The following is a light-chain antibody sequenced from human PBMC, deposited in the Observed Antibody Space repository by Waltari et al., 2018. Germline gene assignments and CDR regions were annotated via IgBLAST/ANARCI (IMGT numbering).Light chain of an antibody. CDR1: SSNIGSSF. CDR2: RND. V-gene: IGLV1-47*03. Sequence: QSVLTQPPSASGTPGQRVTISCSGSSSNIGSSFVCWYQHLPGTAPKLLIYRNDQLPAWGPDRVSGSGSGTSASLAISGLWSEDEADYYCAAWDDSLTVRFGGGTKLTVL. J-gene: IGLJ3*02. CDR3: AAWDDSLTVR.